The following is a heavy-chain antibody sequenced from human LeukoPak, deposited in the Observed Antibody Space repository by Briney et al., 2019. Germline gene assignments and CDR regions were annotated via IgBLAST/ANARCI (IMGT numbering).Heavy chain of an antibody. V-gene: IGHV4-39*01. Sequence: SETLSLTCTVSGGSIRSSYYYWGWIRQPPGKGLEWIGSIYYSGSTYYNPSLKSRVTISVDTSKNQFSLKLSSVTAADTAVYYCARQCSSSWYYWGQETLVTVSS. J-gene: IGHJ4*02. CDR1: GGSIRSSYYY. CDR2: IYYSGST. CDR3: ARQCSSSWYY. D-gene: IGHD6-13*01.